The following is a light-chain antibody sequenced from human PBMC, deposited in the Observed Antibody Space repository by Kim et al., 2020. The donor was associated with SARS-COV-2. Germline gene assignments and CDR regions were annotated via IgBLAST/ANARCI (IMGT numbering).Light chain of an antibody. CDR3: PEYLGWPKT. Sequence: EIVMTQSPGILSVSPGERATLSCRASQSVNNNLAWYQQKPGQAPRLLIYGASTRAAGIPARFSGSGSGTEFTLTISSLQSEDFAVYYCPEYLGWPKTFGQGTKVDIK. V-gene: IGKV3-15*01. CDR1: QSVNNN. J-gene: IGKJ1*01. CDR2: GAS.